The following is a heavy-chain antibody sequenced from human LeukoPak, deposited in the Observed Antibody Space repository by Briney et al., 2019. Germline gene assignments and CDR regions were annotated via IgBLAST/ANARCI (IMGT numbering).Heavy chain of an antibody. CDR1: GFIFSNYG. CDR3: AKETFRSPFYYGLDV. D-gene: IGHD2/OR15-2a*01. CDR2: MSNYGGNQ. V-gene: IGHV3-30*18. Sequence: SGGSLRLSCAASGFIFSNYGIHWVRQAPGKGLEWVGAMSNYGGNQYYAASVTGRVTVSRDDSKNTLFLQMSNVTVEDTALYYCAKETFRSPFYYGLDVWGHGTTVTVSS. J-gene: IGHJ6*02.